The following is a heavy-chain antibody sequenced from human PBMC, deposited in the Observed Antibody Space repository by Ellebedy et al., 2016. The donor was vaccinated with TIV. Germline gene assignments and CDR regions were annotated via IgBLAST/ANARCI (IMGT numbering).Heavy chain of an antibody. D-gene: IGHD4-23*01. V-gene: IGHV6-1*01. Sequence: MPSETLSLTCAISGDSVSSNSAAWNWIRQSPSRGLEWLGRTYYRSRWSTEYAVSMKSRIIINPDTSKNQFYLQLNSVTPEDTAVYYSARHQVAGGNANFDSWGQGILVTVSS. CDR1: GDSVSSNSAA. J-gene: IGHJ4*02. CDR2: TYYRSRWST. CDR3: ARHQVAGGNANFDS.